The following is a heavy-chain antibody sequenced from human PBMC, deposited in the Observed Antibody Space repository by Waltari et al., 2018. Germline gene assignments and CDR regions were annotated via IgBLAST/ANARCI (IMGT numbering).Heavy chain of an antibody. Sequence: EVHIIQSGGGLVQPGGSLRLSCAASGFSFSDYRMYWVRQAPGKGLEWVTNILQKGVEQHYGSSMMGRISISRDNAQKSVYLVMDILGVEDTAVYYCARGRMGSSNWYPYFDYWGQGTLVTVSS. J-gene: IGHJ4*02. CDR1: GFSFSDYR. CDR3: ARGRMGSSNWYPYFDY. CDR2: ILQKGVEQ. V-gene: IGHV3-7*01. D-gene: IGHD6-13*01.